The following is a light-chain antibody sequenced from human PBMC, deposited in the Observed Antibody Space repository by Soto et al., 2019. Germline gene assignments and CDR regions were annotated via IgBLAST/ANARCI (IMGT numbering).Light chain of an antibody. CDR2: GVK. CDR1: GRDIGAYDY. CDR3: SSYTTSYFYV. J-gene: IGLJ1*01. V-gene: IGLV2-14*01. Sequence: LTQPASVSGSPGQSITISCTGSGRDIGAYDYVSWYQQHPGKAPKLLIYGVKNRPSGVSYRFSASKSAFTASLTISGLQAEDEAHYYCSSYTTSYFYVFGPGTKSPS.